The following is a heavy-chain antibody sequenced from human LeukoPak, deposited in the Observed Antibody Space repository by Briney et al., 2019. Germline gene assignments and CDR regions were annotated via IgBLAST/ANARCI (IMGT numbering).Heavy chain of an antibody. D-gene: IGHD6-6*01. CDR1: GFRFDDYG. V-gene: IGHV3-20*04. CDR2: INWNGGST. Sequence: GGSLRLSCAASGFRFDDYGMSWVRQAPGKGLEWVSGINWNGGSTNYADSVKGRFTISRDNAKNSLNLQMNSLRVEDTAFYYCTRDLFPTGSSLDFWGQGTLVTVSS. J-gene: IGHJ4*02. CDR3: TRDLFPTGSSLDF.